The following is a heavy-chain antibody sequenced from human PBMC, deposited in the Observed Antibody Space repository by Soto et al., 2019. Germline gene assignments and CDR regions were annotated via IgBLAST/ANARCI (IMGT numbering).Heavy chain of an antibody. CDR2: IIPIFDTP. V-gene: IGHV1-69*12. CDR3: ARSRVGSGSRRYYGMEV. D-gene: IGHD3-10*01. CDR1: GGTFTTYA. Sequence: QVQLVQSGAEVKKPGSSVRVSCKASGGTFTTYALNWVRQAPGQGLEWMGGIIPIFDTPNYAPKFQGRVTISADESTTTLYMELSSLRTEDPAVYYWARSRVGSGSRRYYGMEVWGRGTTVTVSS. J-gene: IGHJ6*02.